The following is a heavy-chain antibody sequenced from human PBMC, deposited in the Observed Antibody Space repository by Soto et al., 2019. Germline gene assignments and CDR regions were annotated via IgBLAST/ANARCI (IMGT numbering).Heavy chain of an antibody. CDR2: IYWDDDK. V-gene: IGHV2-5*02. CDR1: GFSLTTRGVG. CDR3: AHVPGSGQLLYSYYYYMDV. D-gene: IGHD3-10*01. Sequence: QITLKESGPTLVKPTQTLTLTCTFSGFSLTTRGVGVGWIRQPPVKALEWLALIYWDDDKRYSPSLKSRLPITKDTTKNQLVFTSNNMDPVDTATYACAHVPGSGQLLYSYYYYMDVWGKGATVAVS. J-gene: IGHJ6*03.